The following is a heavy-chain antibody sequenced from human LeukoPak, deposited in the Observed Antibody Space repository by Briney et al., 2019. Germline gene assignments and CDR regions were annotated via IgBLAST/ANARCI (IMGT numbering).Heavy chain of an antibody. CDR2: IKQDGSEK. V-gene: IGHV3-7*03. D-gene: IGHD6-19*01. Sequence: PGGSLRLSCEAAGTTFSRYWMNWVRQAPGKGLEWVANIKQDGSEKYYVDSVKGRFTISRDNAKNSLHLQMNSLRAEDTAVYYCAGGAGWLVDYWGQGTLVTVSS. J-gene: IGHJ4*02. CDR1: GTTFSRYW. CDR3: AGGAGWLVDY.